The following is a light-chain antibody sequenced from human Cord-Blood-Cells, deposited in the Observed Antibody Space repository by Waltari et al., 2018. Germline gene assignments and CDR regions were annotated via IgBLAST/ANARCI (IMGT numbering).Light chain of an antibody. V-gene: IGLV3-19*01. CDR2: GKN. CDR3: NARDSSGNQRV. Sequence: SSELTQDPAVSVALGQTVRITCQGDSLRSYYASWYQQKPGQAPVLVIHGKNKRPSGIPDRFSGARSGNSASLTVTGAQAEDEAEYYCNARDSSGNQRVFGGGSKLTVL. CDR1: SLRSYY. J-gene: IGLJ3*02.